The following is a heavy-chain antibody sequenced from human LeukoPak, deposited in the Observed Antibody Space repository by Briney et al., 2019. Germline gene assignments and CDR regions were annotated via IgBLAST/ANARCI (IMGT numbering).Heavy chain of an antibody. J-gene: IGHJ5*02. CDR1: GFTFSSYW. Sequence: PGGSLRLSCAASGFTFSSYWMHWVRQAPGKGPVWVSRVDVHGQGTAYAYSVKGRFTISRDNAKNTLSLQMNSLSAEDTAVYYCARSNYDSTTFYYHLDLWGQGTLVTVSS. V-gene: IGHV3-74*01. CDR3: ARSNYDSTTFYYHLDL. D-gene: IGHD2/OR15-2a*01. CDR2: VDVHGQGT.